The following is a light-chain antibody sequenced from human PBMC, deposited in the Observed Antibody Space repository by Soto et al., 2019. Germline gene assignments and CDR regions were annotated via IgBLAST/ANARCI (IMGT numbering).Light chain of an antibody. V-gene: IGKV3-20*01. CDR3: QQYDTSPT. CDR2: GAS. J-gene: IGKJ1*01. CDR1: QSVSSF. Sequence: EIVLTQSPGTLSLSPGERATLSCRASQSVSSFLAWYQQKPGQAPRLLISGASSRATGIPDRFSGSGSGTDFTLTISRLEPEDFAVYYCQQYDTSPTLVQGTKVEI.